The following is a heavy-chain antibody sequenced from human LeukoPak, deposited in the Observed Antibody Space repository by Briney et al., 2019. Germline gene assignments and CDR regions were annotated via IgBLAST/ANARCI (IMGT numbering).Heavy chain of an antibody. J-gene: IGHJ4*02. CDR2: IKSKSDGGTT. CDR3: TALLFGSSWYER. D-gene: IGHD6-13*01. V-gene: IGHV3-15*01. CDR1: EFTFNNAW. Sequence: PGGSLRLSCAASEFTFNNAWMSWVRQAPGKGLEWVGRIKSKSDGGTTDYAAPVKGRFTASRDDSKNTLYLQMNSLNTDDAAVYYCTALLFGSSWYERWGQGTLVTVSS.